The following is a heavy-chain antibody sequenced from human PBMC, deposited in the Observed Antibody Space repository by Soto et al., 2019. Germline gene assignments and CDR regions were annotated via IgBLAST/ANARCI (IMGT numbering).Heavy chain of an antibody. CDR2: IFYSGST. J-gene: IGHJ4*02. CDR3: ARVDWGSFDY. V-gene: IGHV4-59*01. D-gene: IGHD3-9*01. Sequence: SETLSLTCTVSGASLSGYYWAWIRRPPGKGLEWIGNIFYSGSTDYNPSLKSRVTMSLDTSRSHFSLKIRSVTTADTAVYYCARVDWGSFDYWGQGTLVTVSS. CDR1: GASLSGYY.